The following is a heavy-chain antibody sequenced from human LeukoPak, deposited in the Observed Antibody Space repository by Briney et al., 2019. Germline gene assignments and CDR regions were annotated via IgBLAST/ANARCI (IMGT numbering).Heavy chain of an antibody. CDR2: ISSSSSTI. D-gene: IGHD3-22*01. V-gene: IGHV3-48*04. Sequence: GGSLRLSCAASGFTFSTYSIDWVRQAPGKGLEWISYISSSSSTIDFADSVKGRFTISRDNARNSVYLQMNSLRAEDTVVYYCARVHTSSYAADLWGQGTLVTVSS. CDR1: GFTFSTYS. J-gene: IGHJ5*02. CDR3: ARVHTSSYAADL.